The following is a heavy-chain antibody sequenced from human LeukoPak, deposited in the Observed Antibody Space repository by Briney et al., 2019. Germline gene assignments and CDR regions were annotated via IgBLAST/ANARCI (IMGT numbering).Heavy chain of an antibody. D-gene: IGHD2-2*03. J-gene: IGHJ6*03. CDR2: ISAYNGNT. CDR3: ARDGYCSSTSCYEGSYYYYMDV. CDR1: GYTFTSYG. Sequence: ASVKVSCKASGYTFTSYGISWVRQAPGQGLEWMGWISAYNGNTNYAQKLQGRVTMTTDTSTSTAYMELRSLRSDDTAVYYCARDGYCSSTSCYEGSYYYYMDVWGKGTTVTVSS. V-gene: IGHV1-18*01.